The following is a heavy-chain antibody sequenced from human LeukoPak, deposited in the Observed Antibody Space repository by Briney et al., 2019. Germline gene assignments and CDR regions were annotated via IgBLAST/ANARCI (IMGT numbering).Heavy chain of an antibody. CDR2: MYHSGST. CDR3: ARFIAAAGTNWFDP. J-gene: IGHJ5*02. CDR1: GYSISSAYY. Sequence: PSETLSLTRSVSGYSISSAYYWGWIRQPPGKGLEWIGTMYHSGSTNYNPSLKSRVTISVDTSKNQFSLKLSSVTAADTAVYYCARFIAAAGTNWFDPWGQGTLVTVSS. V-gene: IGHV4-38-2*02. D-gene: IGHD6-13*01.